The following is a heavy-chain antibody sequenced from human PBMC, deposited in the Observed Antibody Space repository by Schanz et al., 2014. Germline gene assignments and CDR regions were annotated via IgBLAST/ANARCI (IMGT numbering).Heavy chain of an antibody. CDR1: GYTFINSD. Sequence: QVQLVQSGAEVKNPGASVKVSCKASGYTFINSDINWVRQAAGQGLEWMGWINTNTGNPTYAQGFTGRFVFALDASVSTAYLQISSLKAEDTAAYYCTTETIAMAGTFSIWGQGTLVTVSS. CDR3: TTETIAMAGTFSI. D-gene: IGHD6-19*01. J-gene: IGHJ4*02. CDR2: INTNTGNP. V-gene: IGHV7-4-1*02.